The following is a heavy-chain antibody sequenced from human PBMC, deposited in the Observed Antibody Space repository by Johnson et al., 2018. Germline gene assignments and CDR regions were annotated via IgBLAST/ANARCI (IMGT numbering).Heavy chain of an antibody. J-gene: IGHJ5*02. D-gene: IGHD4-23*01. V-gene: IGHV3-33*01. CDR1: GFTFSSYG. Sequence: QEQLVESGGGVVQPGRSLRLSCAASGFTFSSYGMHWVRQAPGKGLEWVAVIWYDGSNKYYADSVKGRFTISRDNSKNTLYLQMNSLRAEDTAVYYCARRKRLRWFIGYNWFDPSGQGTLVTLPS. CDR3: ARRKRLRWFIGYNWFDP. CDR2: IWYDGSNK.